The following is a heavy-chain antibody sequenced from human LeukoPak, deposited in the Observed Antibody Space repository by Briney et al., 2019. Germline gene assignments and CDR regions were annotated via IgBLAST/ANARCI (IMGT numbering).Heavy chain of an antibody. D-gene: IGHD4-17*01. V-gene: IGHV3-30*02. J-gene: IGHJ4*02. CDR2: IRYDGSNR. CDR1: GFSFNTYG. Sequence: PGGSLRLSCAASGFSFNTYGIHWVRQAPGKGLEWVAFIRYDGSNRFYADSVRGRFTISRDNSKNTVYLQMNSLRAEDTAVYYCARDRSMTTVTPFDNWGQGTLVAVSS. CDR3: ARDRSMTTVTPFDN.